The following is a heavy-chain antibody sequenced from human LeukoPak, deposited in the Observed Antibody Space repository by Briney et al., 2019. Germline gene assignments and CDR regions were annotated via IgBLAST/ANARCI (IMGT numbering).Heavy chain of an antibody. Sequence: SETLSLTCAVSGGSISSGGYSWSWLRQPPGKGLEWLGYIYHSGSTYYNPSLKSRVTISVDRSKNQFSLKLSSVTAADTAVYYCKRRPAYDILTGYKEKPNWFDPWGQGTLVTVSS. D-gene: IGHD3-9*01. J-gene: IGHJ5*02. CDR3: KRRPAYDILTGYKEKPNWFDP. CDR1: GGSISSGGYS. CDR2: IYHSGST. V-gene: IGHV4-30-2*01.